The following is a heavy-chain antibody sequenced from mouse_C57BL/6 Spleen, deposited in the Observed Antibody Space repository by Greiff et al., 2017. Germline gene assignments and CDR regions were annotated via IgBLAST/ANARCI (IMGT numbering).Heavy chain of an antibody. CDR3: ARQGLSTVVAYWYFDV. CDR1: GFTFSSYG. J-gene: IGHJ1*03. CDR2: ISSGGSYT. Sequence: EVMLVESGGDLVKPGGSLKLSCAASGFTFSSYGMSWVRQTPDKRLEWVATISSGGSYTYYPDSVKGRFTISRDNAKNTLYLQMSSLKSEDTAMYYCARQGLSTVVAYWYFDVWGTGTTVTVSS. V-gene: IGHV5-6*01. D-gene: IGHD1-1*01.